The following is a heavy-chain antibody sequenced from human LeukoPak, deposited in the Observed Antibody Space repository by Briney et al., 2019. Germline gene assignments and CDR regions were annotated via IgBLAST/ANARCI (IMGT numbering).Heavy chain of an antibody. CDR3: ARSNRYSSGNWYFDL. Sequence: ASVKVSCKASEYTFTSYDINWVRQATGQGLEWMGWMSPNSGNTGYAQNFQGRVTMSRNTSISTAYMGLSSLRSDDTAVYWCARSNRYSSGNWYFDLWGRGTLVTVSS. V-gene: IGHV1-8*01. CDR1: EYTFTSYD. J-gene: IGHJ2*01. D-gene: IGHD5-18*01. CDR2: MSPNSGNT.